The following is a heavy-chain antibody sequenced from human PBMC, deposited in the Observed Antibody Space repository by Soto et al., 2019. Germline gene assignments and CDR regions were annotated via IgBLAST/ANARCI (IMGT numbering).Heavy chain of an antibody. D-gene: IGHD5-12*01. V-gene: IGHV1-18*01. CDR1: GYTFTSYG. J-gene: IGHJ4*02. CDR2: ISAYNGNT. Sequence: ASVKVSCKASGYTFTSYGISWVRQAPGQGLEWMGWISAYNGNTNYAQKLQGRVTMTTDNSKNTLYLQMNSLRAEDTAVYYCAKDSQRWLQEFDYWGQGTLVTVSS. CDR3: AKDSQRWLQEFDY.